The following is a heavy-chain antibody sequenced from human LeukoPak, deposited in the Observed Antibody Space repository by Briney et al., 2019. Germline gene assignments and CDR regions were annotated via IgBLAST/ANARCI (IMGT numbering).Heavy chain of an antibody. CDR3: AKHAGGHDLDALDI. D-gene: IGHD2-2*01. CDR2: ISSTSSYI. V-gene: IGHV3-21*04. Sequence: GGSLRLSCAASGFTFSSYTMNWVRQAPGKGLEWVSSISSTSSYIYYADSVKGRFTISRDNAKNSLYLQMNSLRAEDTAIYFCAKHAGGHDLDALDIWGQGTMVTVSS. CDR1: GFTFSSYT. J-gene: IGHJ3*02.